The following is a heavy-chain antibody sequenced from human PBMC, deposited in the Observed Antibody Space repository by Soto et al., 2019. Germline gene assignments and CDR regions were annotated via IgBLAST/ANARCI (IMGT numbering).Heavy chain of an antibody. Sequence: PGGSLRLSCAASGFTFSSYGMHWVRQAPGKGLEWVAVISYDGSNKYYADSVKGRFTISRDNSKNTLYLQMNSLRAEDTAVYYCAKELKWEQSHTLDYWGQGTLVTVSS. CDR3: AKELKWEQSHTLDY. V-gene: IGHV3-30*18. D-gene: IGHD1-26*01. CDR1: GFTFSSYG. J-gene: IGHJ4*02. CDR2: ISYDGSNK.